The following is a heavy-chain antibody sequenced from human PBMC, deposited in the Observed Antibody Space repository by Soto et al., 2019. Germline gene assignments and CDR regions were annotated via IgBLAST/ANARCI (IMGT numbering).Heavy chain of an antibody. D-gene: IGHD5-18*01. J-gene: IGHJ4*02. V-gene: IGHV3-30*01. Sequence: PGGSLRLSCAASGFTFSSYAMHWVRQAPGKGLEWVAVISYDGSNKYYADSVKGRFTISRDNSKNTLYLQMNSLRAEDTAVYYCARGTAMVLLTLAPIHWGQGTLVTVSS. CDR3: ARGTAMVLLTLAPIH. CDR2: ISYDGSNK. CDR1: GFTFSSYA.